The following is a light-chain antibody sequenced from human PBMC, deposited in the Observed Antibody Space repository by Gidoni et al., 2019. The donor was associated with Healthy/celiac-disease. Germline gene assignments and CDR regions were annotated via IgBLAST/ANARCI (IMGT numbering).Light chain of an antibody. V-gene: IGKV1-39*01. J-gene: IGKJ4*01. Sequence: DIQMTQSPSSRSASVGDRVTITCRASQRISSYLNWYQQKPGKAPKLLIYAASSLQSGVPSRFSGSGSGTDFTLTISSLQPEDFATYYCQQSYSTPLTFGGXTKVEIK. CDR1: QRISSY. CDR2: AAS. CDR3: QQSYSTPLT.